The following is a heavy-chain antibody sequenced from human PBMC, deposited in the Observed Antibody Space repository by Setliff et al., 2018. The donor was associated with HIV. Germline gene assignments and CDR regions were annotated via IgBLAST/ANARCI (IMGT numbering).Heavy chain of an antibody. D-gene: IGHD6-13*01. Sequence: ASVNVSCKASGYTFTGYYMHWVRQAPGQGLEWMGWINPNSGGTNYAQKFQGRVTMTRDTSISTAYMELSRVKSDDTAVYYCARGSGYTRSWVPGGSWGQGTMVTVSS. J-gene: IGHJ3*01. CDR3: ARGSGYTRSWVPGGS. CDR2: INPNSGGT. V-gene: IGHV1-2*02. CDR1: GYTFTGYY.